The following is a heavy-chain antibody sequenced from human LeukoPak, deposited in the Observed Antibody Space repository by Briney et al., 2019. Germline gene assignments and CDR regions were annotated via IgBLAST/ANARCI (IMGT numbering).Heavy chain of an antibody. V-gene: IGHV1-2*02. J-gene: IGHJ4*02. CDR1: GYTFTGYY. CDR2: INPNSGGT. CDR3: AGGYGSGSYYPPHLYDY. D-gene: IGHD3-10*01. Sequence: ASVKVSCKASGYTFTGYYMHWVRQAPGQGVEWMGWINPNSGGTNYAQKFQGRVTMTRYTPISTAYMELSRLRSDDTAVYYCAGGYGSGSYYPPHLYDYWGQGTLVTVSS.